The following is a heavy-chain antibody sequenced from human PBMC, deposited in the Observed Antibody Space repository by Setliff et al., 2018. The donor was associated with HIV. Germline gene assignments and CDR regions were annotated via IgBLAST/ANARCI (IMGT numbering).Heavy chain of an antibody. Sequence: SETLSLTCTVPGGSISNYHWSWIRQPPGKGLEWIGYIYNSGSTNYNPSLKSRVTISVDASKNHFSLKLRSVTAADTAVYYCARVGAVAGFDYWGQGTLVTVSS. CDR3: ARVGAVAGFDY. D-gene: IGHD6-19*01. CDR1: GGSISNYH. J-gene: IGHJ4*02. CDR2: IYNSGST. V-gene: IGHV4-59*01.